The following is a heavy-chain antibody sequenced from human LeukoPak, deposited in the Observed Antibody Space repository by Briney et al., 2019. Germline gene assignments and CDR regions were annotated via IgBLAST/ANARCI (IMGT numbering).Heavy chain of an antibody. CDR1: GGSISSSSYY. Sequence: SETLSLTSTVSGGSISSSSYYWGWIRQPPGKGLEWIGSIYYSGSTYYNPSLKSRVTISVDTSKNQFSLKLSSVTAADTAVYYCARRTQTLGYCSSTSCYTDAFDIWGQGTMVTVSS. CDR3: ARRTQTLGYCSSTSCYTDAFDI. D-gene: IGHD2-2*02. V-gene: IGHV4-39*01. J-gene: IGHJ3*02. CDR2: IYYSGST.